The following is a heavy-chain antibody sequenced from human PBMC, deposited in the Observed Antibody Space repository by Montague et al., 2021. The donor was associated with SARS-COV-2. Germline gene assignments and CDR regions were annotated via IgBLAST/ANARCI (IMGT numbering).Heavy chain of an antibody. CDR3: ARDLGYDYVWGSYRHLDN. D-gene: IGHD3-16*02. V-gene: IGHV3-7*01. J-gene: IGHJ4*02. Sequence: PRLSCAASGFTFSNYWMSWVRQAPGKGLEWVANIQQDGSKKYYVDSVKGRFTISRDNAKKSLYLQMYSLRAEDTAVYYCARDLGYDYVWGSYRHLDNWGQGTLVAVSS. CDR2: IQQDGSKK. CDR1: GFTFSNYW.